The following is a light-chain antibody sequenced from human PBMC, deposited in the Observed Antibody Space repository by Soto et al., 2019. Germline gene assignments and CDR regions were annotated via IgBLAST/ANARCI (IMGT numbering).Light chain of an antibody. CDR2: GAS. J-gene: IGKJ1*01. V-gene: IGKV3D-15*01. CDR1: QSVSNN. CDR3: QQYNNWPQT. Sequence: EIMLTQSPATLSVSPGERAALSCRASQSVSNNLAWYQQKPGQPPRLLIFGASTRATGIPARFSGSGSEAEFALTISTLQSEDFAVYYCQQYNNWPQTFGQGTKVDIK.